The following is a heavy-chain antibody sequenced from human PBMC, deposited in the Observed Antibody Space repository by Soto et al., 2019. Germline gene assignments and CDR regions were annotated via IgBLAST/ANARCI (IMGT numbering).Heavy chain of an antibody. J-gene: IGHJ6*02. CDR1: GFTFDDYT. V-gene: IGHV3-43*01. CDR2: ISWDGGST. Sequence: EVQLVESGGVVVQPGGSLRLSCAASGFTFDDYTMHWVRQAPGMGLEWVSLISWDGGSTYYADSVKGRFTISRDNSKNSLYLQMNSLRTEDTALYYCAKGLSGYSYGILRGMDVWGQGTTVAVSS. D-gene: IGHD5-18*01. CDR3: AKGLSGYSYGILRGMDV.